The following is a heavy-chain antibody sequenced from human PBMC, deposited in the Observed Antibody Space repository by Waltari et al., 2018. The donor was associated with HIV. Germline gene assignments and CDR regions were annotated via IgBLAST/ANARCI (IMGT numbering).Heavy chain of an antibody. Sequence: QLQLQESGPGLVKPSETLSLTCTVSGGSISSSSYYWGWIRQPPGKGLEWIGSIDYSGSTYYNPALKSRVTMSVDTAKNQFSLKLSAVTAADTAVYYCASSTPDPVLRYFDWLSNWFDPWGQGTLVTVSS. CDR1: GGSISSSSYY. CDR2: IDYSGST. V-gene: IGHV4-39*01. CDR3: ASSTPDPVLRYFDWLSNWFDP. J-gene: IGHJ5*02. D-gene: IGHD3-9*01.